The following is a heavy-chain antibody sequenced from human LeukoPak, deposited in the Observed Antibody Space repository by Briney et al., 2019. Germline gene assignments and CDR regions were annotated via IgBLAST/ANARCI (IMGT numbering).Heavy chain of an antibody. CDR1: GLTFSSYP. CDR3: AKGAYFSGSYGFAFDY. CDR2: ISGGGGST. V-gene: IGHV3-23*01. Sequence: GGSLRLSCAASGLTFSSYPMTWVRQAPGKGLEWVSAISGGGGSTHYADSAKGRFTISRDNSKNTLHLQMNSLRAEDAAVYFCAKGAYFSGSYGFAFDYWGQGTLVTVCS. J-gene: IGHJ4*02. D-gene: IGHD3-10*01.